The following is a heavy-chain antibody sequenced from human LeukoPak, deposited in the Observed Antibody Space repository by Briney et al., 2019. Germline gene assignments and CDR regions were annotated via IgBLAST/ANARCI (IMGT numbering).Heavy chain of an antibody. CDR2: INDDGSDT. CDR1: GFTFELYW. D-gene: IGHD2-15*01. Sequence: GGSLRLSCAASGFTFELYWMHWVRQVPGKRPVWVSRINDDGSDTIYADSVRGRFTISRDDAKNTVYLQMNNLRAEDTAVYYCVRGGPSTWSWGQGTLVTVSS. CDR3: VRGGPSTWS. V-gene: IGHV3-74*01. J-gene: IGHJ5*02.